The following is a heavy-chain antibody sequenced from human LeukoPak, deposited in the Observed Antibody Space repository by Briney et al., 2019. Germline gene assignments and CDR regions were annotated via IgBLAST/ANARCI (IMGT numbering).Heavy chain of an antibody. V-gene: IGHV1-2*02. CDR1: GYTFTGYY. CDR3: ASSSTSPTNWFDP. Sequence: ASVKVSHKASGYTFTGYYMHWVRQAPGQGLEWMGWINPNSGGTNYAQKFQGRVTMTRDTSISTAYMELSRLRSDDTAVYYCASSSTSPTNWFDPWGQGPGVTVSA. J-gene: IGHJ5*02. D-gene: IGHD2-2*01. CDR2: INPNSGGT.